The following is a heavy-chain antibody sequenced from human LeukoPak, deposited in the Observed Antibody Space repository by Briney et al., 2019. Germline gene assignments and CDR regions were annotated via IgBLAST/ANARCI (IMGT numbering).Heavy chain of an antibody. CDR3: ARDDDRAREIDY. V-gene: IGHV1-69*04. Sequence: PVEVSCKASRGTFSKYAISWVRQAPGQGLEWMGRIIPILNITHYAQKFQGRVTIAADKSTSTAYMELSSLRSEDTAVYYCARDDDRAREIDYWGQGTLVTVSS. D-gene: IGHD3-22*01. J-gene: IGHJ4*02. CDR1: RGTFSKYA. CDR2: IIPILNIT.